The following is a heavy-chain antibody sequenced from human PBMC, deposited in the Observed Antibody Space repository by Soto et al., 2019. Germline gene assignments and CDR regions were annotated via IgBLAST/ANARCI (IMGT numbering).Heavy chain of an antibody. CDR3: ARELSNSPDYFGY. V-gene: IGHV4-30-4*01. J-gene: IGHJ4*02. CDR1: GGSIISDDYY. Sequence: SETLSLTCTVSGGSIISDDYYWSWIRQPPGKGLEWIGYIYYSGRTAYNPSLKSRLIISIDTPKNQFSLNLNSVSGADTAVYYCARELSNSPDYFGYWGRGTLVTVSS. CDR2: IYYSGRT. D-gene: IGHD6-6*01.